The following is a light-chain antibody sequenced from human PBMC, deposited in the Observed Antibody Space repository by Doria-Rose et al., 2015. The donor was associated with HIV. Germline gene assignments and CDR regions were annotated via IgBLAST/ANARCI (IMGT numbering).Light chain of an antibody. CDR3: QKHNSAPLT. Sequence: YVCDRVTITCRASEDVNNSLVWCQQKPGKLPKLLIYTASTLHSGVPSRFSGSGSGTDFTLTISSLQPEDVATYYCQKHNSAPLTFGGGTRVEIK. V-gene: IGKV1-27*01. CDR1: EDVNNS. J-gene: IGKJ4*01. CDR2: TAS.